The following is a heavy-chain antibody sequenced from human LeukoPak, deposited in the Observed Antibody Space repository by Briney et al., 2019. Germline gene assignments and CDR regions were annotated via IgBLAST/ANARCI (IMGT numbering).Heavy chain of an antibody. D-gene: IGHD3-22*01. CDR2: INPRDSHT. J-gene: IGHJ3*01. Sequence: GESLKISCKGSGYNFSTYWIGWVRQMPGKGLEWMGVINPRDSHTRDSPSFQGQVTISVDNSITTAFLQWSSLKASDTAMYFCARADNYYDSGGYYYGDAFDFWGQGTMVTVSS. CDR3: ARADNYYDSGGYYYGDAFDF. V-gene: IGHV5-51*01. CDR1: GYNFSTYW.